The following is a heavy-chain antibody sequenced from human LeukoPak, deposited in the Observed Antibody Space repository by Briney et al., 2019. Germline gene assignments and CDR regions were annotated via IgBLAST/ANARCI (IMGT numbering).Heavy chain of an antibody. CDR2: IYDSGST. V-gene: IGHV4-39*07. Sequence: PSETLSLTCTVSGGSIRSSYYYWGWIRQPPGKGLEWIGSIYDSGSTYYNPSLKSRVTISVDTSKNQFSLKLSSVTAADTAVYYCARDPGGAAAGFDYWGQGTLVTVSS. CDR1: GGSIRSSYYY. J-gene: IGHJ4*02. CDR3: ARDPGGAAAGFDY. D-gene: IGHD6-13*01.